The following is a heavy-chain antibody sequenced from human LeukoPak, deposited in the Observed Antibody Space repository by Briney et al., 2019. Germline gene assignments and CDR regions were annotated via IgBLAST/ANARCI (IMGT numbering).Heavy chain of an antibody. CDR2: IYYSGST. Sequence: SSETLSLTCTVSGGSISSYYWSWIRQPPGKGLEWIGYIYYSGSTNYNPSLKSRVTISVDTSKNQFSLKLSSVTAADTAVYYCASSIFGVVPIDYWGQGTLVTVSS. V-gene: IGHV4-59*01. CDR3: ASSIFGVVPIDY. J-gene: IGHJ4*02. CDR1: GGSISSYY. D-gene: IGHD3-3*01.